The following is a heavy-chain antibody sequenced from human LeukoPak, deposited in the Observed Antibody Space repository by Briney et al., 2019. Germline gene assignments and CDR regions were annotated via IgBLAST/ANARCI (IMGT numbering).Heavy chain of an antibody. CDR2: INQDGGTT. Sequence: GGSLRLSCAASGFTFSSLWVSWVRQAPGRGPEWVANINQDGGTTYYVASVKGRFTISRDNAKNSLSLQMSSLRAEDTAVYYCTKDRQGPNQYHMDVRGKGTTVTVSS. J-gene: IGHJ6*03. CDR3: TKDRQGPNQYHMDV. CDR1: GFTFSSLW. V-gene: IGHV3-7*01.